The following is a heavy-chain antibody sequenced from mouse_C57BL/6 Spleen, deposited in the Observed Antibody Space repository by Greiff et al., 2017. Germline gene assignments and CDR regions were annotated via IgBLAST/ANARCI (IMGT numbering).Heavy chain of an antibody. J-gene: IGHJ4*01. CDR1: GFTFSDYG. CDR3: ARRNYYGSSYDAMDY. Sequence: VQLKESGGGLVKPGGSLKLSCAASGFTFSDYGMHWVRQAPEKGLEWVAYISSGSSTIYYADTVKGRFTISRDNAKHTLFLQMTSLRSEDTAMYYCARRNYYGSSYDAMDYWGQGTSVTVSS. D-gene: IGHD1-1*01. CDR2: ISSGSSTI. V-gene: IGHV5-17*01.